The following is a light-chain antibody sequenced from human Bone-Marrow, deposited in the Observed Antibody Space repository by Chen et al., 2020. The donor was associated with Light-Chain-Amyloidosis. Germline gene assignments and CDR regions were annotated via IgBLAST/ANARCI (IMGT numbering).Light chain of an antibody. CDR2: YDS. CDR1: HIGSKT. Sequence: SYVLTQPPSVSVAPGKTARITCGGNHIGSKTVHWYQQKPGQAPVLVIYYDSDRPSGIPERFTGSKSGNTATLTMSRVEAGDEAEYYCQLWDSSSDHVVFGGGAKLTVL. J-gene: IGLJ2*01. V-gene: IGLV3-21*04. CDR3: QLWDSSSDHVV.